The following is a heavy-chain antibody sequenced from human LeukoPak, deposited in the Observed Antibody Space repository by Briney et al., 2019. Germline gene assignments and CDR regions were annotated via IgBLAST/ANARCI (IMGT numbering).Heavy chain of an antibody. V-gene: IGHV1-2*02. Sequence: ASVKVSCKASGYTFTGYYMHWVRQAPGQGLEWMGWINPNSGGTNYAQKFQGRVTMTGDTSISTAYMELSRLRSDDTAVYYCARGMIAAAGVRWFDPWGQGTLVTVSS. CDR2: INPNSGGT. CDR1: GYTFTGYY. J-gene: IGHJ5*02. CDR3: ARGMIAAAGVRWFDP. D-gene: IGHD6-13*01.